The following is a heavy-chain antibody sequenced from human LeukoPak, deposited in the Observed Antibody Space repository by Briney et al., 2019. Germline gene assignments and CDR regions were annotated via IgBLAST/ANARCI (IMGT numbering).Heavy chain of an antibody. CDR1: GFTFSGYW. V-gene: IGHV3-7*01. Sequence: PGGSLRLSCVASGFTFSGYWMSWFRQAPGKGLEWVANIKEDGSEKYYADSVKGRFTISRDNAKNSLSLHMNSLRDEDTAMFYCARSRTAYYNVYADFWGQGTLVTVSS. CDR2: IKEDGSEK. D-gene: IGHD3-10*01. J-gene: IGHJ4*02. CDR3: ARSRTAYYNVYADF.